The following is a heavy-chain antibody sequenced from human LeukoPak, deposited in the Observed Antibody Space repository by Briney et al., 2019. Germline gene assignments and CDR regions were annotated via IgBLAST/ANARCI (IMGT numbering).Heavy chain of an antibody. CDR1: GIIFSSFT. V-gene: IGHV3-64*04. J-gene: IGHJ4*02. Sequence: PGGSLRLSCSASGIIFSSFTMHWVRQAPGKGLEYVSAITTNGDTTYYVDSVKGRFTISRDNAKNSIYLQMRSLRDEDTAVYYCASGPYGGNPFDYWGQGTLVTVSS. CDR3: ASGPYGGNPFDY. D-gene: IGHD4-23*01. CDR2: ITTNGDTT.